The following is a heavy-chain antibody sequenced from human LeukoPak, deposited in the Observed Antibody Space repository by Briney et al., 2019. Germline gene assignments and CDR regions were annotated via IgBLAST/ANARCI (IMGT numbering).Heavy chain of an antibody. J-gene: IGHJ4*02. CDR1: GGSISSYY. D-gene: IGHD3-22*01. Sequence: PSETLSLTCTVSGGSISSYYWSWIRQPPGKGLEWIGEINHSGSTNYNPSLKSRVTISVDTSKNQFSLKLSSVTAADTAVYYCARTNPFWLLGDGFDYWGQGTLVTVSS. V-gene: IGHV4-34*01. CDR2: INHSGST. CDR3: ARTNPFWLLGDGFDY.